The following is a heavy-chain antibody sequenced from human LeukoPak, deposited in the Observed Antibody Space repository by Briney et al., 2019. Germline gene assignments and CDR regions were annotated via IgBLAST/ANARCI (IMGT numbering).Heavy chain of an antibody. V-gene: IGHV4-59*01. CDR2: IYYSGST. CDR1: GGSISSYY. D-gene: IGHD1-26*01. Sequence: SETLFLTCTVSGGSISSYYWSWIRQPPGKGLEWIGYIYYSGSTNYNPSLKSRVTISVDTSKNQFSLKLSSVTAADTAVYYCARDRGTYFDYWGQGTLVTVSS. CDR3: ARDRGTYFDY. J-gene: IGHJ4*02.